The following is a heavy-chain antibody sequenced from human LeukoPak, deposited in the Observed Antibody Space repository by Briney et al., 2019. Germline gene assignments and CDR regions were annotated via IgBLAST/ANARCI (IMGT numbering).Heavy chain of an antibody. J-gene: IGHJ2*01. CDR3: ARESGACSGGSCYWYFDL. V-gene: IGHV6-1*01. Sequence: SQTLSLTRAIPGDRVSSNTPAWNWIRHSPSRGLEWLGRTYFRSRWYNDCAVSLKSRITINPDTSKNQFSLHLTSVTLEDTAVYYCARESGACSGGSCYWYFDLWGRGTMVTVSS. D-gene: IGHD2-15*01. CDR1: GDRVSSNTPA. CDR2: TYFRSRWYN.